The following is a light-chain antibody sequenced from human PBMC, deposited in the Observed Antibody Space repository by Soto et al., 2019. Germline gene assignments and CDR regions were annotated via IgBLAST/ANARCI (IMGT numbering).Light chain of an antibody. CDR2: AAS. J-gene: IGKJ4*02. V-gene: IGKV1-12*01. CDR1: QSIYKW. Sequence: DIRMTQSPSSVSASIGDRVTMSCLASQSIYKWLVWYQQKPGKAPKLLIYAASSLQSGVPSRFSGSGYGTDFPLTISSLQPEDSETYYCQQADSFPLTFGGGTKVEI. CDR3: QQADSFPLT.